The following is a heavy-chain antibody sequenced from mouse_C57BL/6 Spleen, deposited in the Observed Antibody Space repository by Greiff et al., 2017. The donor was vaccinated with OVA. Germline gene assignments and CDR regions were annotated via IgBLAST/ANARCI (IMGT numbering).Heavy chain of an antibody. V-gene: IGHV1-50*01. D-gene: IGHD2-13*01. J-gene: IGHJ4*01. CDR3: SRSGEMHVNNAMDY. CDR1: GYTFTSYW. Sequence: VQLQQPGAELVKPGASVKLSCKASGYTFTSYWMQWVKQRPGQGLEWIGEIDHSDSYTHYNQKFKGKATLTVDTSTSTAYMQLSSLTSEDSAVYYCSRSGEMHVNNAMDYWGQGTSVTGSS. CDR2: IDHSDSYT.